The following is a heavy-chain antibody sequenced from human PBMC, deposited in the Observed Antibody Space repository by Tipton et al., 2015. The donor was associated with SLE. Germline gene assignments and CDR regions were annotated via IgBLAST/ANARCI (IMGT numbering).Heavy chain of an antibody. J-gene: IGHJ6*03. Sequence: TLSLTCSVSGDSISSGAYYWGWIRQHPGKGLEWIGYIYNLGNTYYNPSLKSRLAISIDTSKNQFSLKLSSVTAADTAIYYCARDGLTIFGVVSLGYMDVWGKGPRSPSP. CDR2: IYNLGNT. CDR1: GDSISSGAYY. D-gene: IGHD3-3*02. V-gene: IGHV4-31*03. CDR3: ARDGLTIFGVVSLGYMDV.